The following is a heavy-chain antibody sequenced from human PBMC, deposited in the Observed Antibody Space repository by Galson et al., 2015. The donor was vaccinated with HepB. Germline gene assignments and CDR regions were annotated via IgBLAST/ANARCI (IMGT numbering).Heavy chain of an antibody. V-gene: IGHV1-69*01. CDR3: ARDSRFLEWLPGAFGSRHYYYYYMDV. D-gene: IGHD3-3*01. Sequence: SCKASGGTFSSYAISWVRQAPGQGLEWMGGIIPIFGTANYAQKFQGRVTITADESTSTAYMELSSLRSEDTAVYYCARDSRFLEWLPGAFGSRHYYYYYMDVWGKGTTVTVSS. CDR1: GGTFSSYA. J-gene: IGHJ6*03. CDR2: IIPIFGTA.